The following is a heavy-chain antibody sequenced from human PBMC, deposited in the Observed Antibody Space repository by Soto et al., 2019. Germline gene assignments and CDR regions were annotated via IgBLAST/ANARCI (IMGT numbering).Heavy chain of an antibody. V-gene: IGHV3-15*07. CDR1: AFTFNNAW. CDR2: IKRKHEGGTT. J-gene: IGHJ6*02. CDR3: TADTIRPTDYGMDV. D-gene: IGHD2-2*01. Sequence: EVQVVESGGDLVKPGGSLRLSCAVSAFTFNNAWMNWVRQAPGKGLEWVGRIKRKHEGGTTDYAGPVKGRFTISRGDSRNPMFLQVHSLATGDTAVYYCTADTIRPTDYGMDVWGQGTTVTASS.